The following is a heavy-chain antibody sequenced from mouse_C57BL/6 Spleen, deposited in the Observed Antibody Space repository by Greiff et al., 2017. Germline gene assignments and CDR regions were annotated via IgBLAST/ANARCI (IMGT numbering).Heavy chain of an antibody. CDR3: ARGVFSTTVVAPDN. V-gene: IGHV1-80*01. CDR2: IYPGYGDT. Sequence: QVQLQQSGAELVKPGASVKISCKASGYAFSSYWMNWVKRRPGKGLEWIGHIYPGYGDTNYNGKFKSKATLTAGRSSNTAYMQLSSLNSEDSAVYFCARGVFSTTVVAPDNWGQGTTLTVST. D-gene: IGHD1-1*01. CDR1: GYAFSSYW. J-gene: IGHJ2*01.